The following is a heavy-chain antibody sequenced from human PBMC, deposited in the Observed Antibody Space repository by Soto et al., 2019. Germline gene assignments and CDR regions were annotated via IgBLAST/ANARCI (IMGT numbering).Heavy chain of an antibody. CDR1: GFTFGNYA. CDR2: ITGIDGRT. Sequence: GGSLRLSCVGSGFTFGNYAMSWVRQAPGKGLEWVSSITGIDGRTYYADSVKGRFTISRDNPKNTLYLQMNNLRAEDTAMFYCAKDRGPYCSGGICYPPSWFDPRGQGTQVTVSS. V-gene: IGHV3-23*01. CDR3: AKDRGPYCSGGICYPPSWFDP. J-gene: IGHJ5*02. D-gene: IGHD2-15*01.